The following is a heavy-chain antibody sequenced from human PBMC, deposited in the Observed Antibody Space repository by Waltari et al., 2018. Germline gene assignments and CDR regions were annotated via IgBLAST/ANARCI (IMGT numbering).Heavy chain of an antibody. CDR1: GGSFSGYY. CDR2: INHSGST. J-gene: IGHJ4*02. V-gene: IGHV4-34*01. D-gene: IGHD3-22*01. Sequence: QVQLQQWGAGLLKPSETLSLTCAVYGGSFSGYYWSWIRQPPGKGLEWIGEINHSGSTNYNPYLKSRVTISVDTSKNQFSLKLSSVTAADTAVYYCARHEADWGSYDSSGYYYYWGQGTLVTVSS. CDR3: ARHEADWGSYDSSGYYYY.